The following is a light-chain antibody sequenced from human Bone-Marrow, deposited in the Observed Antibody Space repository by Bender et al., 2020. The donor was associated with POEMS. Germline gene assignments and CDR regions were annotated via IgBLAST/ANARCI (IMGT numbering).Light chain of an antibody. Sequence: HSALTQPASVSGSPGQSITISCTGTRDDIGGYNYVSWYQQYPGKAPKLIIYEGSQWPSGVSNRFSGSKSGNTASLTISGLQPEDEAEYYCCSYGGSQNLVFGGGTKLTVL. J-gene: IGLJ2*01. CDR3: CSYGGSQNLV. CDR1: RDDIGGYNY. V-gene: IGLV2-23*01. CDR2: EGS.